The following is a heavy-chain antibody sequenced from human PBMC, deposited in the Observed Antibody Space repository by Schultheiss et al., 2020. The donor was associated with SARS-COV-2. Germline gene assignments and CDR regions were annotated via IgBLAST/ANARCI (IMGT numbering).Heavy chain of an antibody. J-gene: IGHJ6*02. CDR2: IIPIFGTA. D-gene: IGHD6-13*01. CDR3: ARDLGYSSSYNNYYYYYGMXX. Sequence: SVKVSCKASGGTFSSYAISWVRQAPGQGLEWMGGIIPIFGTANYAQKFQGRVTITADESTSTAYMELSSLRSEDTAVYYCARDLGYSSSYNNYYYYYGMXXWGQGTXVXVSS. CDR1: GGTFSSYA. V-gene: IGHV1-69*13.